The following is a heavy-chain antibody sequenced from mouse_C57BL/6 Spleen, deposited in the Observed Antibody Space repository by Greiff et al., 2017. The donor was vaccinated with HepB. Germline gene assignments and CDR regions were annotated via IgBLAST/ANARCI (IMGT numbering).Heavy chain of an antibody. CDR2: INPNNGGT. J-gene: IGHJ3*01. V-gene: IGHV1-26*01. CDR3: ARQGYDDVSWFAY. Sequence: VQLQQSGPELVKPGASVKISCKASGYTFTDYYMNWVKQSHGKSLEWIGDINPNNGGTSYNQKFKGKATLTVDKSSSTAYMELRSLTSEDSAVYYCARQGYDDVSWFAYWGQGTLVTVSA. D-gene: IGHD2-2*01. CDR1: GYTFTDYY.